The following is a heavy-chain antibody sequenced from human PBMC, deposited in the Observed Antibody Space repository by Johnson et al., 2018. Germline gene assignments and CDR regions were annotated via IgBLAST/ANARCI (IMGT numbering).Heavy chain of an antibody. D-gene: IGHD1-1*01. CDR2: IWSDGSKS. Sequence: QVQLVESGGGVVQPGRSXRLSCAASGFHFSHYGMHWVRQAPGKGLEWVAGIWSDGSKSLYGDSVKGRFTISRDNSKNSLYVKMNSLRTEDTAVNYCARDADTTARDWYFDLWGRGTLVTVSS. J-gene: IGHJ2*01. CDR1: GFHFSHYG. CDR3: ARDADTTARDWYFDL. V-gene: IGHV3-33*08.